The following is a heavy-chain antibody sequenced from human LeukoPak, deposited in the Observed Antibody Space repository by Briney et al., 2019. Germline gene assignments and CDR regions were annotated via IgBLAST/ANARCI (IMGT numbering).Heavy chain of an antibody. Sequence: AGGSLRLSCAASGFTFDDYAMQWVRQAPGKGLEWVSGISWNSGSIGYADSVKGRFTISRDHAKNSLYLQMNSLRAEDTALYYCAKGPCRVYQYYGRDVWGQGTTVTVSS. CDR1: GFTFDDYA. V-gene: IGHV3-9*01. D-gene: IGHD6-6*01. CDR2: ISWNSGSI. J-gene: IGHJ6*02. CDR3: AKGPCRVYQYYGRDV.